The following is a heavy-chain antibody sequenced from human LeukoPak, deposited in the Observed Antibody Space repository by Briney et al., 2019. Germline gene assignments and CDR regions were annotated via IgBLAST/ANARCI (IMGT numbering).Heavy chain of an antibody. CDR1: GGSISSSSYY. J-gene: IGHJ4*02. Sequence: PETLSLTCTVSGGSISSSSYYWGWIRQPPGKGLEWIGSIYYSGSPYYNPSLKSRVTISVDTSKNQFSLKLSSVTAADTAVYYCARLSGSYGYFDYWGQGTLVTVSS. CDR3: ARLSGSYGYFDY. D-gene: IGHD1-26*01. CDR2: IYYSGSP. V-gene: IGHV4-39*01.